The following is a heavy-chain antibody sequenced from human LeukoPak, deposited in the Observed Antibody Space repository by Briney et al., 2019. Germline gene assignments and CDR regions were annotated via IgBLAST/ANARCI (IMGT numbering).Heavy chain of an antibody. CDR3: AKNPTTGYDSSGYYFPVYYFDY. V-gene: IGHV3-23*01. CDR2: ISGSGGST. Sequence: GGSLRLSCAASGFTFSSYAMSWVRQAPGKGLEWVSGISGSGGSTYYADSVKGRFTISRDNSENTLYLQMNSLRAEDTAVYYCAKNPTTGYDSSGYYFPVYYFDYWGQGTLVTVSS. J-gene: IGHJ4*02. CDR1: GFTFSSYA. D-gene: IGHD3-22*01.